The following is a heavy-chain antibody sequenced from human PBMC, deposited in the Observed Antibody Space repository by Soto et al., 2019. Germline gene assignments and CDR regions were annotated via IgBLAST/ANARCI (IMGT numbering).Heavy chain of an antibody. V-gene: IGHV3-53*01. CDR3: ARVVYAVYYFDY. CDR1: GFTVSSNY. CDR2: IYSGGST. Sequence: EVQLVESGGGLIQPGGTLRLSCAASGFTVSSNYMSWVRQAPGKGLEWVSVIYSGGSTYYADSVKGRFTISRDNSKNTLYLQMNSLRAEDTAVYYCARVVYAVYYFDYWGQGTLVTVSS. J-gene: IGHJ4*02. D-gene: IGHD2-8*01.